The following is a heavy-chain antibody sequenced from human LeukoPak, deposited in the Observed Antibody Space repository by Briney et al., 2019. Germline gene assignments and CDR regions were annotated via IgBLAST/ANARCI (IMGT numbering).Heavy chain of an antibody. CDR3: ARERVVYYYYYGMDV. V-gene: IGHV3-30*04. CDR1: GFTFSSYA. J-gene: IGHJ6*04. Sequence: PGRSLRLSCAASGFTFSSYAMHWVRQASGKGLEWVAVISYDGSNKYYADSVKGRFTISRDNSKNTLYLQMNSLRAEDTAVYYCARERVVYYYYYGMDVWGKGTTVTVSS. CDR2: ISYDGSNK.